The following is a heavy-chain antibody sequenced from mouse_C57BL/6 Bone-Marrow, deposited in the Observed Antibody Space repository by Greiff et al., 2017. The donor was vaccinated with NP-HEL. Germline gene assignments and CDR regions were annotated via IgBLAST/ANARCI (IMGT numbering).Heavy chain of an antibody. D-gene: IGHD1-1*01. CDR2: IYPGGGYT. Sequence: VQLQQSGAELVRPGTSVKMSCKASGYTFTNYWIGWAKQRPGHGLEWIGDIYPGGGYTNYTEKFKGKATLTADKSSSTAYMQFSSLTSEDSAIYYCARNYYGSSRYWYFDVWGTGTTVTVSS. J-gene: IGHJ1*03. V-gene: IGHV1-63*01. CDR1: GYTFTNYW. CDR3: ARNYYGSSRYWYFDV.